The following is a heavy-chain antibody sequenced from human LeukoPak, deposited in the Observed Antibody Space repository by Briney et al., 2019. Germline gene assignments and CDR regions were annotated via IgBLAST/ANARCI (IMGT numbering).Heavy chain of an antibody. CDR3: ARDSAIAAADV. J-gene: IGHJ6*04. CDR2: INPNSGGS. V-gene: IGHV1-2*06. D-gene: IGHD2-21*01. CDR1: GYTFTGYY. Sequence: ASVKVSCKASGYTFTGYYMHWVRQAPGQRLEWMGRINPNSGGSNYAQKFQGRVTMTRDTCISTGYVELSRLRSDNTAVYYSARDSAIAAADVWGKGTTVTVSS.